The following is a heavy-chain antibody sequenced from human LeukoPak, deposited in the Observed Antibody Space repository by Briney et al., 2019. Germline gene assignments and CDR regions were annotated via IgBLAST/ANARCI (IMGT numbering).Heavy chain of an antibody. J-gene: IGHJ4*02. CDR1: GFTFSSYW. V-gene: IGHV3-74*01. CDR2: INEDGSTT. D-gene: IGHD6-19*01. CDR3: ARGPYSSGWNY. Sequence: PGGSLRLSCAASGFTFSSYWFHWVRQTPGKGLVWVSRINEDGSTTNYADSVKGRFTISRDNAKNSLYLQMNSLRAEDTAVYYCARGPYSSGWNYWGQGTLVTVSS.